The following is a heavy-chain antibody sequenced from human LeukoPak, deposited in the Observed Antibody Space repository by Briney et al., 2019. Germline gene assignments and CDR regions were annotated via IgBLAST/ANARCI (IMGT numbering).Heavy chain of an antibody. J-gene: IGHJ5*02. CDR1: GYSFSDYY. V-gene: IGHV1-2*02. CDR2: IDPNTGGT. CDR3: ARARLTAGGGTNWFDP. Sequence: VASVKVSCKASGYSFSDYYIHWVRQAPGQGLEWMAWIDPNTGGTKYAQKFLGRVTVTRDTSINTAYMELSSLGSDDTAVYYCARARLTAGGGTNWFDPWGQGTLVTVSS. D-gene: IGHD6-25*01.